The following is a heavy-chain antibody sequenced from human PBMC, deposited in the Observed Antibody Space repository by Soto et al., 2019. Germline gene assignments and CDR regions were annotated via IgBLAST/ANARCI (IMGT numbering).Heavy chain of an antibody. CDR2: IIPIFGTA. CDR3: ARSGSSSPRGGGYFQH. J-gene: IGHJ1*01. Sequence: QVQLVQSGAEVKKPGSSVKVSCKASGGTFSSYAISWVRQAPGQGLEWMGGIIPIFGTANYAQKFQGRVTITADESTRTAYMELSSLRSEDTAVYYCARSGSSSPRGGGYFQHWGQGTLVTVSS. V-gene: IGHV1-69*12. D-gene: IGHD6-13*01. CDR1: GGTFSSYA.